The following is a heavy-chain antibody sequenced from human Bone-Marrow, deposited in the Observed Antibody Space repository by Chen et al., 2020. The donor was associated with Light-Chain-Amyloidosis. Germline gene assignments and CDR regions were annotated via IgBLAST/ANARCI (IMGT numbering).Heavy chain of an antibody. V-gene: IGHV1-2*06. J-gene: IGHJ3*01. CDR3: ARDKLDAQVSAFCV. Sequence: QAQLVQSGAEVKRPGASVKVSCKASGYSFSYHYIHWARQAPGQGLEWLGHIHPDTGSTDYPQKLQGRVTMTRDASIRTFYFPMSGLSSDDTAVYSCARDKLDAQVSAFCVWGQGTMVTVS. D-gene: IGHD1-7*01. CDR2: IHPDTGST. CDR1: GYSFSYHY.